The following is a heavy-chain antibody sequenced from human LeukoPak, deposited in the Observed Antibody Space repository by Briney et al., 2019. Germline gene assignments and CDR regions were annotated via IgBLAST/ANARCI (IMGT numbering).Heavy chain of an antibody. CDR3: ARSSSSWSWFDP. D-gene: IGHD6-13*01. Sequence: SETLSLTCAVSGYSISSGYYWGWIWQPPGKGLEWIGSIHHSGSTYYKPSLKSRVTISVDTSKNQFSLKVSSVTAADTAVFYCARSSSSWSWFDPWGQGTLVTVSS. CDR1: GYSISSGYY. V-gene: IGHV4-38-2*01. CDR2: IHHSGST. J-gene: IGHJ5*02.